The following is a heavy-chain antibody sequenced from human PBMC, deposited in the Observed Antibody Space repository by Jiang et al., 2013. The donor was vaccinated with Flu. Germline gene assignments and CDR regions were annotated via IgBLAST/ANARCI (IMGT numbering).Heavy chain of an antibody. CDR3: AREGLESVFDY. Sequence: RQSPSRGLEWLGRTYYRSKWYNDYAVSVKSRITINPDTSKNQFSLQLNSVTPEDTAVYYCAREGLESVFDYWGQGTLVTVSS. D-gene: IGHD1-1*01. CDR2: TYYRSKWYN. V-gene: IGHV6-1*01. J-gene: IGHJ4*02.